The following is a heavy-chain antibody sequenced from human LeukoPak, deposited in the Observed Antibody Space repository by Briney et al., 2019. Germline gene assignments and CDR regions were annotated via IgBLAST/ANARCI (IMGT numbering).Heavy chain of an antibody. Sequence: GGSLRVSCTASGFTFGDYAMSWVRQAPGKGLEWVGFIRSKAYGGTTEYAASVKGRFTISRDDSKSIAYLQMNSLKTEDTAVYYCTRDFRCGDYWGQGTLVTVSS. CDR1: GFTFGDYA. J-gene: IGHJ4*02. CDR2: IRSKAYGGTT. CDR3: TRDFRCGDY. V-gene: IGHV3-49*04.